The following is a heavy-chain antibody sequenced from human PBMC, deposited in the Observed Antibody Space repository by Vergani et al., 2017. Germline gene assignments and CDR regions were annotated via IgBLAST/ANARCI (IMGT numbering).Heavy chain of an antibody. CDR1: GGTFSSYA. V-gene: IGHV1-69*01. J-gene: IGHJ5*02. CDR3: ARARIAAAGGERNWFDP. Sequence: QVQLVQSGAEVKKPGSSVKVSCKASGGTFSSYAISWVRQAPGQGLEWMGGIIPIFGTANYAQKFQGRVTITADESTSTAYMGLSSLRSEDTAVYYCARARIAAAGGERNWFDPWGQGTLVTVSS. CDR2: IIPIFGTA. D-gene: IGHD6-13*01.